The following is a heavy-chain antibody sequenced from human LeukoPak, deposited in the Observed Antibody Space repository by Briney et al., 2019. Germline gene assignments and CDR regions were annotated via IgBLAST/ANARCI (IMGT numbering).Heavy chain of an antibody. CDR1: GESFNNFY. Sequence: SETLSLTCSVYGESFNNFYWSWIRQPPGKGLEWIGEINQSGRTNYNPSLKSRVAMSIDMSKKQFSLKLDSVTAAATALYYCASSDPRLLWPVGYWGQGTLVTVSS. CDR3: ASSDPRLLWPVGY. J-gene: IGHJ4*02. V-gene: IGHV4-34*01. CDR2: INQSGRT. D-gene: IGHD2/OR15-2a*01.